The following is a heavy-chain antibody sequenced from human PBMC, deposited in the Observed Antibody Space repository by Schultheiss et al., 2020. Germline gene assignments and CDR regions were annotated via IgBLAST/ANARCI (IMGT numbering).Heavy chain of an antibody. CDR2: VSASGGST. D-gene: IGHD7-27*01. J-gene: IGHJ4*02. V-gene: IGHV3-23*01. Sequence: GGSLRLSCAASGFTFSGYAMSWVRQAPGKGLEWVSAVSASGGSTYYADSVKGRFTISRDNSKNTLYLQMNSLRAEDTAVYYCAKRGPNWGSLGYLDYWGQGTLVTVSS. CDR3: AKRGPNWGSLGYLDY. CDR1: GFTFSGYA.